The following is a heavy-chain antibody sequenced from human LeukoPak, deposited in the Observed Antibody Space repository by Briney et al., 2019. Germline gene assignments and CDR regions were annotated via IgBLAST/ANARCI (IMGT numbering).Heavy chain of an antibody. CDR3: ASRLYCSNTRCRNFPFAY. Sequence: SVKVSCKASGGNFSSYAINWVRQAPGQGLEWMGGIIPIFGTANYAQKFQDRVTITADESTSTAYMELSSLRSEDTAIYYCASRLYCSNTRCRNFPFAYWGQGTLVTVSS. J-gene: IGHJ4*02. CDR2: IIPIFGTA. V-gene: IGHV1-69*13. CDR1: GGNFSSYA. D-gene: IGHD2-2*01.